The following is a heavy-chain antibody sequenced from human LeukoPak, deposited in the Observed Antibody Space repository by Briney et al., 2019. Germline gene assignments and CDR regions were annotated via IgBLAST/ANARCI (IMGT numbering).Heavy chain of an antibody. V-gene: IGHV3-23*01. D-gene: IGHD2-15*01. CDR2: ISGSGGST. Sequence: GGSLRLSCAASGFTFSSYAMSWVRQAPGKGLEWVSAISGSGGSTYYADSVKGRFTISRDNAKNSLYLQMNSLRAEDTAVCYCASQLPYCSGGSCYVWGYGMDVWGQGTTVPVSS. J-gene: IGHJ6*02. CDR3: ASQLPYCSGGSCYVWGYGMDV. CDR1: GFTFSSYA.